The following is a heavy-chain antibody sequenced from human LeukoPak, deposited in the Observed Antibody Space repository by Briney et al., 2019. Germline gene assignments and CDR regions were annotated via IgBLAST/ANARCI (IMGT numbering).Heavy chain of an antibody. Sequence: SVKVSCKASGGTFSSYAISWVRQAPGQGLEWMGGIIPIFGTANYAQKFQGRVTITADESTSTAYMEPSSLRSEDTAVYYCARDIVVVPAATPPRAFDIWGQGTMVTVSS. V-gene: IGHV1-69*01. J-gene: IGHJ3*02. CDR3: ARDIVVVPAATPPRAFDI. CDR1: GGTFSSYA. CDR2: IIPIFGTA. D-gene: IGHD2-2*02.